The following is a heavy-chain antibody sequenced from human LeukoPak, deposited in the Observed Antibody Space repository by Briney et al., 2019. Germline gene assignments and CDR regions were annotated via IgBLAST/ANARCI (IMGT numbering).Heavy chain of an antibody. CDR2: ITGSGGST. J-gene: IGHJ4*02. V-gene: IGHV3-23*01. CDR3: ANSKVADFHY. Sequence: GALRLSCAASGFTFSDNYMTWVRQAPGKGLEWVSAITGSGGSTYYADSVKGRFTISRDNSKNTVYLQMNSLRVDDTAVYYCANSKVADFHYWGQGTRVTVSS. D-gene: IGHD6-19*01. CDR1: GFTFSDNY.